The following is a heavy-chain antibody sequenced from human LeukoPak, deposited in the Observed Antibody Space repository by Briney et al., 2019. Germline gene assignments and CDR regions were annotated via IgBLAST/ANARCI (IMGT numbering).Heavy chain of an antibody. CDR2: ISAYNGNT. CDR1: GYTFTSYG. D-gene: IGHD2-2*01. J-gene: IGHJ6*02. CDR3: AREMEDIVVVPAALYYYYYGMDV. Sequence: GASVKVSCKASGYTFTSYGISWMRQAPGQGLEWMGWISAYNGNTNYAQKLQGRVTMTTDTSTSTAYMELRSLRSDDTAVYYCAREMEDIVVVPAALYYYYYGMDVWGQGTTVTVSS. V-gene: IGHV1-18*01.